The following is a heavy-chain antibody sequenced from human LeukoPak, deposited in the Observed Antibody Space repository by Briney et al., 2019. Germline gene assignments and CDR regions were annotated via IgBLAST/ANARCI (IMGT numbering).Heavy chain of an antibody. Sequence: SETLSLTCTVSGGSISSYYWSWIRQPPGKGLEWIGYIYYSGSTNYNPSLKSRVTISVDTSKNQFSLKLSSVTAADTAVYCCARDPYDNAFDIWGQGTMVTVSS. D-gene: IGHD3-22*01. CDR2: IYYSGST. CDR1: GGSISSYY. V-gene: IGHV4-59*01. CDR3: ARDPYDNAFDI. J-gene: IGHJ3*02.